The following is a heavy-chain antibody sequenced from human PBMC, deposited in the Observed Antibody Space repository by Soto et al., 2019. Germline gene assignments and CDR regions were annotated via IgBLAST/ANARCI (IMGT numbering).Heavy chain of an antibody. J-gene: IGHJ3*02. CDR1: GGSIGSGGYY. CDR2: IYYSGST. Sequence: SETLSLTCTVSGGSIGSGGYYWSWIRQHPGKGLEWIGYIYYSGSTYYNPSLKSRVTISVDTSKNQFSLKLSSVTAADTAVYYCARAGYGSGIISGAFDIWGQGTMVTVSS. V-gene: IGHV4-31*03. D-gene: IGHD3-10*01. CDR3: ARAGYGSGIISGAFDI.